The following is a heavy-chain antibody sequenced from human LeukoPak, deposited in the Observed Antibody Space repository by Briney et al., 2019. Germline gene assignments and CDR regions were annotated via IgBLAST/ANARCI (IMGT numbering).Heavy chain of an antibody. V-gene: IGHV1-2*02. D-gene: IGHD2-21*02. CDR2: INPNSGGT. CDR3: ARGKTMVYCGGDCYRFDN. CDR1: GYTFTGYY. J-gene: IGHJ4*02. Sequence: ASVKVSCKASGYTFTGYYMHWVRQAPGQGLEWMGWINPNSGGTNYAQKFQGRVTMTRDTSISTAYMELSRLLSGDTAVYYCARGKTMVYCGGDCYRFDNWGQGTLVAVSS.